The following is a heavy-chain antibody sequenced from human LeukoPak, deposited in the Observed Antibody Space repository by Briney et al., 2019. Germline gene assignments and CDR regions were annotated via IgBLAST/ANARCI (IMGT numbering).Heavy chain of an antibody. V-gene: IGHV4-39*01. J-gene: IGHJ3*02. D-gene: IGHD1-1*01. Sequence: SETLSLTCTVSGGSISSGSYYWGWIRQPPGKGLEWIGSIHYSGSTHYNPSLKSRVTISVDTSKNQFSLKLSSVTAADTAVFYCARLSNDAFDIWGQGTMVTVFS. CDR2: IHYSGST. CDR3: ARLSNDAFDI. CDR1: GGSISSGSYY.